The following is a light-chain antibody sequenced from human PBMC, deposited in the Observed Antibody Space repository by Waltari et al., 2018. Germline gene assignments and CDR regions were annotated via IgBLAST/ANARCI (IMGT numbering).Light chain of an antibody. Sequence: EIVMTQSPATLSVSPGERATLSCRASQSVSSNLAWYQQNPGQPPRLLIYGASTRATGIPARFSGSGSGTEFTLTISSLQSEDFAVYYCQQYNNWPPTTFGQGTRLEIK. CDR1: QSVSSN. CDR2: GAS. V-gene: IGKV3-15*01. J-gene: IGKJ5*01. CDR3: QQYNNWPPTT.